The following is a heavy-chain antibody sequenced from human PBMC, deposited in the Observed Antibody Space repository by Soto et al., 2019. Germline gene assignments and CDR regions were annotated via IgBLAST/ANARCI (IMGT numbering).Heavy chain of an antibody. Sequence: QITLNESGPPVVRPTETLTLTCRFSGFSLATSGVGVGWIRQSPGKAPEWLALIYWDDDKRYSASLKSRLTITKDTSKHQVVLTVSDLDPTDTATYYCAHRILRTVFGLVTTTAIYFAFWGQGTPVAVSS. CDR3: AHRILRTVFGLVTTTAIYFAF. J-gene: IGHJ4*02. CDR2: IYWDDDK. CDR1: GFSLATSGVG. D-gene: IGHD3-3*01. V-gene: IGHV2-5*02.